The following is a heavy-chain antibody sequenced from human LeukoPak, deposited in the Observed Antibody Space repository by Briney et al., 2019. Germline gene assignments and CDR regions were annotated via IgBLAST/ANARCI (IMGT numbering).Heavy chain of an antibody. Sequence: PSETLSLTCAVYGGSFSGYYWSWIRQPPGKGLEWIGEINHNGSTNYNPSLKSRVTISVDTSKNQFSLKLSSVTAADTAVYYCARYSAAAASYFDYWGQGTLVTVSS. J-gene: IGHJ4*02. CDR3: ARYSAAAASYFDY. CDR2: INHNGST. D-gene: IGHD6-13*01. V-gene: IGHV4-34*01. CDR1: GGSFSGYY.